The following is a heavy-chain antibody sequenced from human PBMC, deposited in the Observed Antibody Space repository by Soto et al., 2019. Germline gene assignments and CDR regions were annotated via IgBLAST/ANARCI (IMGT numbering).Heavy chain of an antibody. D-gene: IGHD6-13*01. Sequence: QVQLQESGPGLVKPSETLSLTCSVSGGYISSHYWSWIRKPPGKGLEWIGYIHYSGTTNYNPSLTSRVSISVDTAKNHVSLRLSSLTAADAAVYYCARRGSSWSNPLDYWGQGTLVTVSS. CDR3: ARRGSSWSNPLDY. V-gene: IGHV4-59*08. CDR1: GGYISSHY. CDR2: IHYSGTT. J-gene: IGHJ4*02.